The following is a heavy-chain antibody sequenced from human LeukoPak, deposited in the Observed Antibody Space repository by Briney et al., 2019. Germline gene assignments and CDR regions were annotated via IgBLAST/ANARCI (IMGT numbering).Heavy chain of an antibody. CDR1: GYTFTSYG. CDR3: ATKTATA. Sequence: ASVKVSCKASGYTFTSYGISWVRQAPGQGLEWMGWISAYNGNTNYAQKLQGRVTMTEDTSTDTAYMELSSLRSEDTAVYYCATKTATAWGQGTLVTVSS. CDR2: ISAYNGNT. V-gene: IGHV1-18*01. D-gene: IGHD1/OR15-1a*01. J-gene: IGHJ5*02.